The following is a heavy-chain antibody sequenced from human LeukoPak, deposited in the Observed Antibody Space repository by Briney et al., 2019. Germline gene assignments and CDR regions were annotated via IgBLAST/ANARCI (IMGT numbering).Heavy chain of an antibody. V-gene: IGHV3-7*02. D-gene: IGHD4-23*01. CDR2: IKQDGSEK. CDR3: ATDYAGNSLWYYYGLGV. J-gene: IGHJ6*02. Sequence: PGGSLRPSCAASGFTFSSYWMSWVRQAPGKGLEWVANIKQDGSEKYYVDSVKGRFTISRDNAKNSLYLQMNSLRAEDTAVYYCATDYAGNSLWYYYGLGVWGQGTTVTVSS. CDR1: GFTFSSYW.